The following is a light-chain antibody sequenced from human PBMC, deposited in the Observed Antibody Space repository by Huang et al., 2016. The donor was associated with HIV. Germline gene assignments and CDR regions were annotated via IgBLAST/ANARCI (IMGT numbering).Light chain of an antibody. CDR2: KVS. CDR3: MQGTHWPPT. CDR1: QSLVHRDGNTY. J-gene: IGKJ4*01. Sequence: DVVMTQSPLSLPVTLGQPASISCRSSQSLVHRDGNTYLNWFQQRPGQSPRRLIYKVSNRDSGVPDRFSGSGSGTDFTLKISRVEAEDVGGYYCMQGTHWPPTFGGGTKVEIK. V-gene: IGKV2-30*02.